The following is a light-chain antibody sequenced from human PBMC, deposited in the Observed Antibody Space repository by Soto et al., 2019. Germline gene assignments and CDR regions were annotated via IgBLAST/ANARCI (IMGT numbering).Light chain of an antibody. CDR1: QSISIY. V-gene: IGKV1-39*01. J-gene: IGKJ1*01. CDR3: QQSYSTPQT. CDR2: AAT. Sequence: IPMTPSPSSLSASVGDRVTITCRASQSISIYLNWYQQKPGQAPKLLIYAATSLQSGVPSRFSGSGSGTDFTLTISSLQPEDFAKYYCQQSYSTPQTFAQGTKVDIK.